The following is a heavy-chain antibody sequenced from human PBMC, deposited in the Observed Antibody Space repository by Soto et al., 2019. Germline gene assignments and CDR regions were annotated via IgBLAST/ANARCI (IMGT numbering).Heavy chain of an antibody. CDR1: GYTFTSYY. CDR3: ARGEGRYPGYFQH. CDR2: INPGGGTT. V-gene: IGHV1-46*01. J-gene: IGHJ1*01. Sequence: QVQLVQSGAEVKKPGASVKVSCKASGYTFTSYYMHWVRQAPGQGLEWMGIINPGGGTTNYAQKFQGRVTMTRDTSTSTVYMELSSLRSEDTAVYSCARGEGRYPGYFQHWGQGTLVTVSS. D-gene: IGHD3-10*01.